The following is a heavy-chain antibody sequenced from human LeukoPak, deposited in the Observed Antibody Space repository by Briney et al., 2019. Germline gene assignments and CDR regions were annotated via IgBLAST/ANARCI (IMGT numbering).Heavy chain of an antibody. CDR3: ARKDFSSGSFSY. D-gene: IGHD3-22*01. CDR1: GFPFTRFY. CDR2: IGLSGSPL. J-gene: IGHJ4*02. V-gene: IGHV3-11*04. Sequence: PGGSLRLSCAVSGFPFTRFYMSWIRQAPGKGLEGISYIGLSGSPLDYADSVRGRFTISRDNARNSLYLEMNSLRAEDTAVYYCARKDFSSGSFSYWGQGTLVTVSS.